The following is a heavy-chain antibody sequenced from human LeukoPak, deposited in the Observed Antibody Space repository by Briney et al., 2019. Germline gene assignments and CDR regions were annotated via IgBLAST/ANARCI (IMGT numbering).Heavy chain of an antibody. V-gene: IGHV3-23*01. J-gene: IGHJ4*02. CDR3: ARDGMVVGKILASGSPMVY. CDR1: GFTFSSYA. CDR2: ISGSGGGT. D-gene: IGHD1-26*01. Sequence: QTGGSLRLSCAASGFTFSSYAMSWVRQAPGKGLEWVSAISGSGGGTFYADSVRGRFTISRDNPKNTVYLQMNSLRAEDTAVYYCARDGMVVGKILASGSPMVYWGQGTLVTVSS.